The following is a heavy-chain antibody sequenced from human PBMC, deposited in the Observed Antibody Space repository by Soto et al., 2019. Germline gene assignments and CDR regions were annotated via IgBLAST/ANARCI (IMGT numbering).Heavy chain of an antibody. J-gene: IGHJ4*02. V-gene: IGHV3-30*18. CDR2: ISYDGNKS. CDR1: GVSIST. CDR3: AKSVLATVGTYFVH. Sequence: LSLTCTVSGVSISTSSYYWGWVRLAPGKGLEWVSFISYDGNKSYYAGSVKGRFSISRDNSKNTLYLQMNNLRPDDAAVYFCAKSVLATVGTYFVHWGQGTVVTVSS. D-gene: IGHD6-13*01.